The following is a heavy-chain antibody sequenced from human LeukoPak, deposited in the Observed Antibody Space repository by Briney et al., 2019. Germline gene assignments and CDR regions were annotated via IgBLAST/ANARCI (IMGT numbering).Heavy chain of an antibody. J-gene: IGHJ6*03. CDR2: ISGGST. Sequence: PGGSLRLSCAASGFTVSSNEMSWVRQAPGKGLEWVSSISGGSTYYADSRKGRFTISRDNSKNTLHLQMNSLRAEDTAVYYCARGGRGYDLYYYYMDVWGKGTTVTVSS. CDR1: GFTVSSNE. CDR3: ARGGRGYDLYYYYMDV. D-gene: IGHD5-12*01. V-gene: IGHV3-38-3*01.